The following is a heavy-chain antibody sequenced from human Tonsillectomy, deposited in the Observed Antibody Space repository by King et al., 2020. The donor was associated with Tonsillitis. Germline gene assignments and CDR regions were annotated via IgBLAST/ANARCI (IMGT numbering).Heavy chain of an antibody. V-gene: IGHV3-30*18. Sequence: VQLVESGGGVVQPGRSLRLSCAASGFTFSSYGMHWVRQAPGKGLEWVAVISYDGSNKYYADSVKGRFTISRDNSKNTLYLQMHSLRAEDTAVYYCGKGYDSSGYFSEYFDLWGRGTLVSVSS. CDR3: GKGYDSSGYFSEYFDL. CDR2: ISYDGSNK. J-gene: IGHJ2*01. D-gene: IGHD3-22*01. CDR1: GFTFSSYG.